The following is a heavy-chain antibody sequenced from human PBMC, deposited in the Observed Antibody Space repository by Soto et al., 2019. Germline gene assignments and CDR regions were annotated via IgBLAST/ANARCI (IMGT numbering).Heavy chain of an antibody. CDR2: IIPIFGTA. D-gene: IGHD2-8*01. J-gene: IGHJ6*02. CDR3: ATAVLLMYYYYGMDV. V-gene: IGHV1-69*12. CDR1: GGTFSSYA. Sequence: QVQLVQSGAEVKKPGSSVKVSCKASGGTFSSYAISWVRQAPGQGLEWMGGIIPIFGTADYAQKFQGRVTITADETTSTAYMELSSLRSEDSAVYYCATAVLLMYYYYGMDVWGQGTTVTVSS.